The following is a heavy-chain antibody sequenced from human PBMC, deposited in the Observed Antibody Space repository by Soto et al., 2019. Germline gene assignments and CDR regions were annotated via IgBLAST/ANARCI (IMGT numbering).Heavy chain of an antibody. CDR1: GFTFSSYW. V-gene: IGHV3-7*03. D-gene: IGHD5-18*01. CDR2: IKQDGSEK. Sequence: LRLSCAASGFTFSSYWMSWVRQAPGKGLDWVANIKQDGSEKYYVDSVKGRFTISRDNAKNSLYLQMNSLRAEDTAVYYCARGGGYSYGYGAFDICGQGTMVTVSS. CDR3: ARGGGYSYGYGAFDI. J-gene: IGHJ3*02.